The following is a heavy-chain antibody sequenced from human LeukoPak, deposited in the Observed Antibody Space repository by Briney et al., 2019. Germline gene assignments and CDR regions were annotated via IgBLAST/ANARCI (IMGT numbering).Heavy chain of an antibody. D-gene: IGHD3-22*01. CDR3: ELPRRDYDSSGSAFDI. J-gene: IGHJ3*02. V-gene: IGHV1-69*13. Sequence: SVKVSCKASGGTFSSYAISWVRQAPGQGLEWMGGIIPIFGTANYAQKFQGRVTITADESTSTAYMELSSLRSEDTAVYYCELPRRDYDSSGSAFDIWGQGTMVTVSS. CDR2: IIPIFGTA. CDR1: GGTFSSYA.